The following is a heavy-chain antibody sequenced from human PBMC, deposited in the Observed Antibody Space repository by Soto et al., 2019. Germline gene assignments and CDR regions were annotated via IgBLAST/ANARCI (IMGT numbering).Heavy chain of an antibody. CDR2: IYYSGST. CDR1: GGSISSGGYY. CDR3: ARVPVRGLYYYYGMDV. D-gene: IGHD3-10*01. Sequence: PSETLSLTCTVSGGSISSGGYYWSWIRQHPGKGLEWIGYIYYSGSTYYNPSLKSRVTISVDTSKNQFSLKPSSVTAADTAVYYCARVPVRGLYYYYGMDVWGQGTTVTVSS. V-gene: IGHV4-31*03. J-gene: IGHJ6*02.